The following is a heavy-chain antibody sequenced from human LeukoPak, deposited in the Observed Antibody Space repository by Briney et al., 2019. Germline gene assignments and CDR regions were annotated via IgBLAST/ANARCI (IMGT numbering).Heavy chain of an antibody. CDR1: GGSISSGGYS. J-gene: IGHJ6*02. D-gene: IGHD3-9*01. Sequence: SETLSLTRTVSGGSISSGGYSWSWIRQPPGKGLEWIGEINHSGSTNYNPSLKSRVTISVDTSKNQFSLKLSSVTAADTAVYYCARGRDYDILTGYYYYYGMDVWGQGTAVTVSS. CDR2: INHSGST. CDR3: ARGRDYDILTGYYYYYGMDV. V-gene: IGHV4-39*07.